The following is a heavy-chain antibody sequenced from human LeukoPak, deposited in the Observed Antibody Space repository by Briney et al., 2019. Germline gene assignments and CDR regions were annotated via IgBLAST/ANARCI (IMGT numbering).Heavy chain of an antibody. V-gene: IGHV1-18*01. D-gene: IGHD4-17*01. Sequence: ASVKVSCKAAGYTLTTYGISWVRQAPGQGLEWMGWISAYNGYTNYAQKLQGRVTMTTDTSTSTAYMELRSLRSEDTAVYYCARHHYGDYVDYWGQGTLVTVSS. J-gene: IGHJ4*02. CDR3: ARHHYGDYVDY. CDR1: GYTLTTYG. CDR2: ISAYNGYT.